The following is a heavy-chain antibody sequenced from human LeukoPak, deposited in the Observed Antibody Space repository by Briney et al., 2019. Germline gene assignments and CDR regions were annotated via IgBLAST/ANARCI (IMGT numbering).Heavy chain of an antibody. V-gene: IGHV3-30*03. CDR1: GFTFSSYG. CDR2: ISYDGSNK. Sequence: PGGSLRLSCAASGFTFSSYGMHWVRQAPGKGLEWVSLISYDGSNKYYADSVKGRFTISRDDSKNTLYLQMNSLRAEDTAVYYCAREEYYPGHMGYWGQGTLVTVSS. D-gene: IGHD3-10*01. CDR3: AREEYYPGHMGY. J-gene: IGHJ4*02.